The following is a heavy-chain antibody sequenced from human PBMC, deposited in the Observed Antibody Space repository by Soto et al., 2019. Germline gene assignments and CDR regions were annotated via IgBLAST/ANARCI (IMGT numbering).Heavy chain of an antibody. Sequence: PGEYLKISWKGSGYSFTNYWITWVRQMPGKGLEWMGSIYPGESDTRYSPSFQGQVTISADKSISTAYLQWSSLKASDTAMYYCARLEPPPTVFDYWGQGTLVTVSS. CDR2: IYPGESDT. CDR3: ARLEPPPTVFDY. CDR1: GYSFTNYW. J-gene: IGHJ4*02. V-gene: IGHV5-51*01. D-gene: IGHD4-17*01.